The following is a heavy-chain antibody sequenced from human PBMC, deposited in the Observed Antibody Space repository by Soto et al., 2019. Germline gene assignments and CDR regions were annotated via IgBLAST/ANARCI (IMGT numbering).Heavy chain of an antibody. CDR2: TYYRSKWYY. CDR1: GDSVSSNSAG. D-gene: IGHD1-26*01. Sequence: SQTLSLTCAITGDSVSSNSAGWSWVRQSPSRGLEWLGRTYYRSKWYYEYAVSVRGRITINPDTSKNQYSLQLNSVTPEDTAVYFCSRGEQYSGRIFDYWGQGTMVTVSS. CDR3: SRGEQYSGRIFDY. J-gene: IGHJ4*01. V-gene: IGHV6-1*01.